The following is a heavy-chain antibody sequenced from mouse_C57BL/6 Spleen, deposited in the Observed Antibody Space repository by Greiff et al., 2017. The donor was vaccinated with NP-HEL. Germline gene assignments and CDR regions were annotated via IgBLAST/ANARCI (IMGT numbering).Heavy chain of an antibody. Sequence: EVHLVESGGGLVKPGGSLKLSCAASGFTFSSYAMSWVRQTPEKRLEWVATISDGGSYTYYPDNVKGRFTISRDNAKNNLYLQMSHLKSEDTAMYYCARYPRRRWMDYWGQGTSVTVSS. J-gene: IGHJ4*01. CDR2: ISDGGSYT. D-gene: IGHD2-3*01. CDR3: ARYPRRRWMDY. CDR1: GFTFSSYA. V-gene: IGHV5-4*01.